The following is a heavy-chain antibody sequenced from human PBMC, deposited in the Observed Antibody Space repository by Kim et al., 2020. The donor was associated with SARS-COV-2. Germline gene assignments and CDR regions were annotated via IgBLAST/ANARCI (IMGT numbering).Heavy chain of an antibody. D-gene: IGHD2-2*01. CDR3: ARHESTCSSTSCYGYYYYGMDV. CDR2: IYYSGST. CDR1: GGSISSYY. J-gene: IGHJ6*02. Sequence: SETLSLTCTVSGGSISSYYWSWIRQPPGKGLEWIGYIYYSGSTNYNPSLKSRVTISVDTSKNQFSLKLSSVTAADTAVYYCARHESTCSSTSCYGYYYYGMDVWGQGTTVTVSS. V-gene: IGHV4-59*08.